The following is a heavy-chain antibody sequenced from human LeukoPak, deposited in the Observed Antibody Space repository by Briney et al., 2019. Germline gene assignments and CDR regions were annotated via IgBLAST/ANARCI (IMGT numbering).Heavy chain of an antibody. Sequence: GGSLRLSCAASGPTFRNVFMNWVRQAPGKGLEWVGRIESSTDGGTTGYAAPVKGRFTMSRDDSKNTLYLQMNNVKTEDTGVYYCTTSPGITVFGVVTDYWGQGTLVIVSS. CDR2: IESSTDGGTT. D-gene: IGHD3-3*01. CDR1: GPTFRNVF. V-gene: IGHV3-15*04. J-gene: IGHJ4*02. CDR3: TTSPGITVFGVVTDY.